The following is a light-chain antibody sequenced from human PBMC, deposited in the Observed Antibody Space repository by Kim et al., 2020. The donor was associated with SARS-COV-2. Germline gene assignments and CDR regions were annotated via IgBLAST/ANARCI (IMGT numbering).Light chain of an antibody. CDR3: QQYKSYPLT. CDR1: QGINNY. V-gene: IGKV1-16*02. Sequence: DIQMTQSPSLLSASVGDRVTITCRASQGINNYLAWFQQKPGKAPKSLIYGASSLQSEVPSKFSGNGSGTDFTLTISSLQPDDFATYYCQQYKSYPLTFGGGTKVDIK. J-gene: IGKJ4*01. CDR2: GAS.